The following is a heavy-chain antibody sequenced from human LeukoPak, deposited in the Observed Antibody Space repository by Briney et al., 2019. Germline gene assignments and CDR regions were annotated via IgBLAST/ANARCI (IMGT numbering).Heavy chain of an antibody. V-gene: IGHV3-23*01. CDR2: ISGSGGST. D-gene: IGHD3-3*01. CDR1: GFTFSSYA. Sequence: PGGSLRLSCAASGFTFSSYAMSWVRQAPGKGLEWVSAISGSGGSTYYADSVKGRFTISRDNSKNTLYLQMNSLRAEDTAVYYCAKGQPYYDFWSGYYTAWGQGTLVTLSS. J-gene: IGHJ4*02. CDR3: AKGQPYYDFWSGYYTA.